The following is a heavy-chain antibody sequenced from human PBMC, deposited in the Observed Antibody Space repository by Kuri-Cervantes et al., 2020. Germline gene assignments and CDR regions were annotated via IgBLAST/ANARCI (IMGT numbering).Heavy chain of an antibody. CDR1: GDSISTYY. V-gene: IGHV4-59*12. D-gene: IGHD4-17*01. Sequence: SETLSLTSTVSGDSISTYYWSWIRQPPGRGLEWIGSIYYSGGTYYNPSLKSRVTISVDTYKNQFSPKLSSVNAADTAVYYCAIAYGDYSNLGYWCQGTLVTVSS. CDR2: IYYSGGT. J-gene: IGHJ4*02. CDR3: AIAYGDYSNLGY.